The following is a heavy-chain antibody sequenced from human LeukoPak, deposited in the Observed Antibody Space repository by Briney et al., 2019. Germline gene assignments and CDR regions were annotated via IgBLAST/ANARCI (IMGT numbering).Heavy chain of an antibody. J-gene: IGHJ4*02. CDR1: GFTFTSFA. Sequence: GGSLRLSCAASGFTFTSFAMSWVRQAPGKGLEWVSAIRGSGDNTYYGDSVRGRFTITRDNSKNTLYLQMNSLTAKDTAVYFCAKDSGHLLYYFDYWGQGTLVTVSS. CDR3: AKDSGHLLYYFDY. D-gene: IGHD5-12*01. CDR2: IRGSGDNT. V-gene: IGHV3-23*01.